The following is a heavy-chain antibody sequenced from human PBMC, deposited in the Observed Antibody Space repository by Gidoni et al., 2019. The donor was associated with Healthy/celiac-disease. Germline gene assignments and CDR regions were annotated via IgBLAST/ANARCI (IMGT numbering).Heavy chain of an antibody. V-gene: IGHV3-30*18. D-gene: IGHD1-26*01. J-gene: IGHJ1*01. CDR3: ANDIAGATTGRTFQH. CDR2: ISYDGSNK. Sequence: QVQLVESGGGVVHPGRSLSLPCAASGFTFSSYGMHWVRQAPGKGLEWVAVISYDGSNKYYADSVKGRFTISRDNSKNTLYLQMNSLRAEDTAVYYCANDIAGATTGRTFQHWGQGTLVTVSS. CDR1: GFTFSSYG.